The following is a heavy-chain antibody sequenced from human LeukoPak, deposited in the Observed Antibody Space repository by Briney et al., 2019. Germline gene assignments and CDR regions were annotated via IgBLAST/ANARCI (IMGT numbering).Heavy chain of an antibody. CDR3: ATGLLWLGEDY. J-gene: IGHJ4*02. D-gene: IGHD3-10*01. Sequence: GASVNDSCKVSAYTLTALSMHWVRQAPGNGRKWGGGFDPEDSETIYEQKFQGRGSMTEDTSTDPDYMELSSLRSEDAAVYYCATGLLWLGEDYWGQGTLDTVSS. V-gene: IGHV1-24*01. CDR1: AYTLTALS. CDR2: FDPEDSET.